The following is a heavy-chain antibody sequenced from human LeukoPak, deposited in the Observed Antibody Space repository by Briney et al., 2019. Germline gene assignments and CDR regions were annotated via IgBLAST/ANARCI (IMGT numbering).Heavy chain of an antibody. V-gene: IGHV3-23*01. J-gene: IGHJ5*02. CDR2: ISGSGGST. CDR3: AKDGEYDFWSGLLGMRWFDP. D-gene: IGHD3-3*01. CDR1: GFTFSSYA. Sequence: GGSLRLSCPASGFTFSSYAISWVRQAPGKGLESLSAISGSGGSTYYAESVKGRFTISRDNSKNTLYLQMNSLRAEDTAVYYCAKDGEYDFWSGLLGMRWFDPWGQGTLVTVSS.